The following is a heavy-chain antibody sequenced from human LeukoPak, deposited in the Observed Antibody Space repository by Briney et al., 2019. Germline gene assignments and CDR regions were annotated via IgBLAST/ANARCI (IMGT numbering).Heavy chain of an antibody. CDR3: ARDLPYSSGWYPDY. CDR1: GFTFSIFW. Sequence: PGGSLRLSCAASGFTFSIFWMTWVRQAPGKGLEWVANIKQDGSEKYYVDSVKGRFTISRDNAKNSLYLQMNSLRAEDTAVYYCARDLPYSSGWYPDYWGQGTLVTVSS. V-gene: IGHV3-7*01. D-gene: IGHD6-19*01. J-gene: IGHJ4*02. CDR2: IKQDGSEK.